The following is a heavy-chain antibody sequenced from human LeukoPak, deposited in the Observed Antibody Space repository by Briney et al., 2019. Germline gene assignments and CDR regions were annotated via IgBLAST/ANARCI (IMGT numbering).Heavy chain of an antibody. Sequence: PSETLSLTCTVSGASISNYYWSWIRQPPGKGLEWIGYIYYSGSTNYNPSLRSRVTISVDTSKNQFSLKLSSVTAADTAVYYCARSHQLALDYWGQGTLVTVSS. D-gene: IGHD2-2*01. J-gene: IGHJ4*02. V-gene: IGHV4-59*12. CDR2: IYYSGST. CDR1: GASISNYY. CDR3: ARSHQLALDY.